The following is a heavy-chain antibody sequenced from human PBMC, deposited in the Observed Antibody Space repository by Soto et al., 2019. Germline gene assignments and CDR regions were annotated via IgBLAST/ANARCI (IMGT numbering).Heavy chain of an antibody. CDR3: ARARSYRLDAFDI. CDR2: ISYDGSNK. J-gene: IGHJ3*02. Sequence: QVQLVESGGGVVQPGRSLRLSCAASGFTFSSYAMHWVRQAPGKGLEWVAVISYDGSNKYYADSVKGRFTISRDNSKNTLYLQMNSLRAEDTAVYYCARARSYRLDAFDIWGQGTMVTVS. D-gene: IGHD3-16*02. CDR1: GFTFSSYA. V-gene: IGHV3-30-3*01.